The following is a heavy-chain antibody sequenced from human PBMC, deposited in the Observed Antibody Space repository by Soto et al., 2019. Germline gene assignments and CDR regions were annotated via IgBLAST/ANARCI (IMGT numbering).Heavy chain of an antibody. CDR2: ISGSGGST. J-gene: IGHJ3*02. CDR1: GFTFTSYA. V-gene: IGHV3-23*01. D-gene: IGHD6-6*01. CDR3: AKGRAARPFGAFDT. Sequence: GSLRLSCAASGFTFTSYAMSWVRQAPGKGLEWVSAISGSGGSTYYADSVKGRFTISRDNSKNTLYLQMNSLRAEDTAIYYCAKGRAARPFGAFDTSGQGTLVTVS.